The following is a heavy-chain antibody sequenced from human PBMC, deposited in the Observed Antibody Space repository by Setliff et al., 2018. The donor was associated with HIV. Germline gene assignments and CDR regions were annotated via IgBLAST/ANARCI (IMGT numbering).Heavy chain of an antibody. J-gene: IGHJ4*02. CDR3: ARVTRYYDSSGYAFDY. CDR2: IYYSGKT. Sequence: SETLSLTCTVSGGSMNSSSYYWGWIRQPPGKGLEWLGSIYYSGKTYDNPSLKSRVTLSVDTSKNQFSLKLSSVTAADTAVYYCARVTRYYDSSGYAFDYWGQGTLVTVSS. V-gene: IGHV4-39*01. D-gene: IGHD3-22*01. CDR1: GGSMNSSSYY.